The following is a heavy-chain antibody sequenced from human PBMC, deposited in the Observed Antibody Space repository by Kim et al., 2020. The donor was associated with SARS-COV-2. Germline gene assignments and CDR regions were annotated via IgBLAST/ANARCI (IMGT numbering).Heavy chain of an antibody. CDR3: ARGGITWGY. CDR2: GNT. V-gene: IGHV1-8*01. Sequence: GNTGYAQKFQGRVTMTRNTSISTAYMELSSLRSEDTAVYYCARGGITWGYWGQGTLVTVSS. J-gene: IGHJ4*02. D-gene: IGHD3-10*01.